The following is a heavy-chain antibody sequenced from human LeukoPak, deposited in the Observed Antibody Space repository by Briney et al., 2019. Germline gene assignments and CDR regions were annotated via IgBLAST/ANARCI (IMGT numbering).Heavy chain of an antibody. CDR2: VHYIDTS. CDR1: GGSLTTHY. CDR3: ARDRRRELLHAFDI. V-gene: IGHV4-59*11. J-gene: IGHJ3*02. D-gene: IGHD1-7*01. Sequence: PSETLSLTCTVSGGSLTTHYWSWIRQPPGKGLEWIAYVHYIDTSNYNPSLKSRITISMDTSKNQFSLKLTSVTAADAAVYYCARDRRRELLHAFDIWGRGTLVTVSS.